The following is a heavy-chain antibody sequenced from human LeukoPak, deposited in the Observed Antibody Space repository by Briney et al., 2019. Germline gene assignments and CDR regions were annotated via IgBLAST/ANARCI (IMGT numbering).Heavy chain of an antibody. J-gene: IGHJ4*02. CDR1: GYTFTNYD. V-gene: IGHV1-8*01. Sequence: ASVKGSCKASGYTFTNYDIIWVRQATGQGLEWMGWMSPNSGNTGYAQKFQGRVTMTRNTSISTAFMDLSSLRSEDTGVYYCARGRGYSYGYSDYWGQGTLVTVSS. D-gene: IGHD5-18*01. CDR2: MSPNSGNT. CDR3: ARGRGYSYGYSDY.